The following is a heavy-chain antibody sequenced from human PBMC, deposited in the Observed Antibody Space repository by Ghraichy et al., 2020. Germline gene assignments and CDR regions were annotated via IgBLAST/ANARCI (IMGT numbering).Heavy chain of an antibody. CDR2: IYYSGST. CDR1: GGSISSSSYY. V-gene: IGHV4-39*01. CDR3: ARHVCGSQILTGYFCSYYCYCLDF. D-gene: IGHD3-9*01. J-gene: IGHJ6*02. Sequence: SESLSLTCTVSGGSISSSSYYWGWLRQPPGKGLEWIGSIYYSGSTYYNPSRKSRVTISVATSKNQFSLKLSSVTAAATAVYYCARHVCGSQILTGYFCSYYCYCLDFWGQGTTVTVSS.